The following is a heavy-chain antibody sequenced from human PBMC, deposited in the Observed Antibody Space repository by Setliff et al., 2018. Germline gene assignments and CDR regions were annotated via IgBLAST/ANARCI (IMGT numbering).Heavy chain of an antibody. CDR1: GGTLRSYG. CDR2: TIPSFGST. J-gene: IGHJ6*03. Sequence: SVKVSCKASGGTLRSYGISWVRQAPGQGLEWMGGTIPSFGSTNYAQKFQDRVTIITDESTSTAYMELSSLRTEDTAVYYCAREGVDTRSSTDYRYYMDVWGKGTTVTVSS. CDR3: AREGVDTRSSTDYRYYMDV. D-gene: IGHD5-18*01. V-gene: IGHV1-69*05.